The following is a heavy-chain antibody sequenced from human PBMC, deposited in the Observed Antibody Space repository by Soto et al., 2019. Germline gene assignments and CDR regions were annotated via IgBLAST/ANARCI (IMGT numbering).Heavy chain of an antibody. CDR3: ARALPGTYYRDFDL. J-gene: IGHJ2*01. CDR2: IYSSGST. V-gene: IGHV4-39*01. Sequence: QLQLQESGPGLVKPSETLSLTYSVSGDAISSSSYYWGWIRQPPGKGLEWIGSIYSSGSTYYNPSLKSRVTIAVDTYKNQFTLRLSSVTAADTAEYNCARALPGTYYRDFDLWGRGTLVTVSS. D-gene: IGHD1-26*01. CDR1: GDAISSSSYY.